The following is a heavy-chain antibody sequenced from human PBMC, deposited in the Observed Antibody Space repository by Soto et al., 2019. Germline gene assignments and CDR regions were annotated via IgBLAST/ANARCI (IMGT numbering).Heavy chain of an antibody. J-gene: IGHJ4*02. Sequence: SVKVSCKASGDTFSSYAIRWVRQAPGQGLEWMGRINPIFGTANYAQKFQGRVTITADESTSTAYMELSSLRSEDTAVYYCARHSLHYSSSRYFDYWGQGTLVTVSS. CDR1: GDTFSSYA. CDR3: ARHSLHYSSSRYFDY. D-gene: IGHD6-6*01. CDR2: INPIFGTA. V-gene: IGHV1-69*13.